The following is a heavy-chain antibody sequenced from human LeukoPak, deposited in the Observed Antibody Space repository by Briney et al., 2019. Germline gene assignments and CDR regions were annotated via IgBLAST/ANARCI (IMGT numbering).Heavy chain of an antibody. J-gene: IGHJ6*02. D-gene: IGHD1-14*01. CDR1: GGTFSSYA. CDR3: ARDDYHNRAVFRYYGMDV. Sequence: ASVKVSCKASGGTFSSYAISWVRQAPGQGPEWMGGIIPIFGTANYAQKFQGRVTITADESTSTAYMELSSLRSEDTAVYYCARDDYHNRAVFRYYGMDVWGQGTTVTVSS. V-gene: IGHV1-69*13. CDR2: IIPIFGTA.